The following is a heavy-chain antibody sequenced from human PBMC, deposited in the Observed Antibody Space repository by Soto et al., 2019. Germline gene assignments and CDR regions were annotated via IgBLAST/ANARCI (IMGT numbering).Heavy chain of an antibody. J-gene: IGHJ6*02. D-gene: IGHD6-13*01. CDR2: IYGTGNT. CDR3: RSSSRYSTDV. CDR1: GGSITSSFY. V-gene: IGHV4-39*01. Sequence: QLQLQESGPGLVKPSETLSLSCTVSGGSITSSFYWGWIRQSPGKGLEWIGSIYGTGNTYYNPSLKGRVTISADTSKNQFSLNLISVTAADTAVYYCRSSSRYSTDVWGQGATVTVSS.